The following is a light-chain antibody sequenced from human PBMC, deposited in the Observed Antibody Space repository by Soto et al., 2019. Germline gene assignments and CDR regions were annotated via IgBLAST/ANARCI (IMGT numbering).Light chain of an antibody. CDR2: DAS. CDR3: QQRSTWPRT. CDR1: QSVSSS. J-gene: IGKJ4*01. Sequence: EIVLTQSPATLSLSPGERATLSCRASQSVSSSLVCYQQKPGQAPSLLIYDASNRATGIPARFSGSGSATDFTLTIASLEPEDSAVYYCQQRSTWPRTFGGGTKVEIK. V-gene: IGKV3-11*01.